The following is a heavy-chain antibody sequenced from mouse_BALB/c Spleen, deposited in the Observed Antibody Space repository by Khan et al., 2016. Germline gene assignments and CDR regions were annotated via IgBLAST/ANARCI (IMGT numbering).Heavy chain of an antibody. CDR2: ISSGGGST. Sequence: EVELVESGGGLVKPGGSLKLSCAASGFAFSSYDMSWVRQTPEKRLEWVAYISSGGGSTYYPDTVKGRFTISRDNAKNTLYLQMSSLKSEDTAMYYCARQRYGNYYYYAMDYWGPGTSVTVSS. V-gene: IGHV5-12-1*01. D-gene: IGHD2-1*01. CDR3: ARQRYGNYYYYAMDY. CDR1: GFAFSSYD. J-gene: IGHJ4*01.